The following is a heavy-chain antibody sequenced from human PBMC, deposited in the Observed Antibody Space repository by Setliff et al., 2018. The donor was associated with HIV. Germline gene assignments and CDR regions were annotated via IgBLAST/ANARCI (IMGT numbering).Heavy chain of an antibody. D-gene: IGHD5-12*01. J-gene: IGHJ5*02. CDR2: ISYSGST. V-gene: IGHV4-59*11. Sequence: PSETLSLTCTVSGGSISSHYWTWIRQPPGKGLEWIGYISYSGSTNYNPSLKSRVTISVDMSKNQFSLKLSSVTASDTAVYYCARSPERGYDSDWFDPWGQGTLVTVSS. CDR3: ARSPERGYDSDWFDP. CDR1: GGSISSHY.